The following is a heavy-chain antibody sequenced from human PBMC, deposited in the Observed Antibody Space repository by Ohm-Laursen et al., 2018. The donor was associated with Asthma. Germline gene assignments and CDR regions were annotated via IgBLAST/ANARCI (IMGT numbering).Heavy chain of an antibody. CDR2: VNTDNGNT. CDR3: ARAILLSPSDASDI. Sequence: ASVKVSCNASGYTFTSYAIHWVRQAPGQSLEWMGWVNTDNGNTKYSQNFQGRVAITRNTSASTASMVLSSLRSADTAVYYCARAILLSPSDASDIWGQGTMVTVSS. V-gene: IGHV1-3*04. D-gene: IGHD2-21*01. CDR1: GYTFTSYA. J-gene: IGHJ3*02.